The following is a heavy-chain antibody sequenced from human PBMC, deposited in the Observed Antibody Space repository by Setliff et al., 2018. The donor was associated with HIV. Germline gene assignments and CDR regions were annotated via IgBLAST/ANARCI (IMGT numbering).Heavy chain of an antibody. CDR2: IYTNRYT. J-gene: IGHJ4*02. V-gene: IGHV4-61*09. CDR3: ASFFVTTVTNQDY. Sequence: PSETLSLTCTVSGGSIRSGSYYWTWIRQPAGKGPEWIGHIYTNRYTNYNPSLQSRVTISLDTSNNQSSLKLTSVTAADTAMYYCASFFVTTVTNQDYWGQGTPVTVSS. D-gene: IGHD4-17*01. CDR1: GGSIRSGSYY.